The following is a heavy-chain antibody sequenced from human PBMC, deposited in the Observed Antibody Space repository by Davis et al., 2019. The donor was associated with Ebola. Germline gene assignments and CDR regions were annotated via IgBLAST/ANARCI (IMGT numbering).Heavy chain of an antibody. V-gene: IGHV1-2*02. CDR1: GYTFTGYY. D-gene: IGHD5-24*01. J-gene: IGHJ4*02. CDR2: INPNSGGT. Sequence: ASVQVSCKASGYTFTGYYMHWVRQAPGQGLEWMGWINPNSGGTNYAQKFQGRVTMTRDTSISTAYMELSRLRSDDTAVYYCARLEMATIGALGYWGQGTLVTVSS. CDR3: ARLEMATIGALGY.